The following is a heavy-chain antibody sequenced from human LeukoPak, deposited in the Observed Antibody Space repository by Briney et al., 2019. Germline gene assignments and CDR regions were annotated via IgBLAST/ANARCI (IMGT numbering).Heavy chain of an antibody. J-gene: IGHJ6*03. CDR2: ISAYNGNT. CDR1: GYTFTSYG. CDR3: TRDRLDYCSSISCYPYYYYYMDV. V-gene: IGHV1-18*01. D-gene: IGHD2-2*01. Sequence: GASVKVSCKASGYTFTSYGISWVRQAPGQGLEWMGWISAYNGNTNYARKLQGRVTVTTDTSTSTAYMELRSLTSGDTAVYYCTRDRLDYCSSISCYPYYYYYMDVWGKGTTVTVSS.